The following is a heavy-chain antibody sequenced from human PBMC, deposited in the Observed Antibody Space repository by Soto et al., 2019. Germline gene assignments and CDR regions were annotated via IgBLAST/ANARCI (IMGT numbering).Heavy chain of an antibody. Sequence: GGSLRLSCAASGFTFSSYAMSWVRQAPGKGLEWVSAISGSGGSTYYADSVKGRFTISRDNSKNTLCLQMNSLRAVDKAVYDCAKIGYDFWSGYYTVGLYYYYYMDVWGKGTTVTVSS. CDR1: GFTFSSYA. V-gene: IGHV3-23*01. D-gene: IGHD3-3*01. CDR3: AKIGYDFWSGYYTVGLYYYYYMDV. J-gene: IGHJ6*03. CDR2: ISGSGGST.